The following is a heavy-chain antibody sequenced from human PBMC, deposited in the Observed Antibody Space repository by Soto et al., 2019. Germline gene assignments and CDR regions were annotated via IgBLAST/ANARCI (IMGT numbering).Heavy chain of an antibody. J-gene: IGHJ3*02. CDR3: AREQYSYGSAFDI. CDR1: GFTVSSNY. Sequence: PGGSLRLSCAASGFTVSSNYMSWVRQAPGKGLEWVSVIYSGGSTYYADSVKGRFTISRDNSKNTLYLQMNSLRAEDTAVYYCAREQYSYGSAFDIWGQGTMVTVS. D-gene: IGHD5-18*01. CDR2: IYSGGST. V-gene: IGHV3-53*01.